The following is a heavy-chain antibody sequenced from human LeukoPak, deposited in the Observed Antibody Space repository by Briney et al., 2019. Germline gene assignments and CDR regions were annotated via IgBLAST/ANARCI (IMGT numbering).Heavy chain of an antibody. V-gene: IGHV1-18*01. CDR3: ARDRKSGWVESGAVDAFHI. J-gene: IGHJ3*02. CDR1: GYTFTSYG. Sequence: ASVKVSCKASGYTFTSYGISWVRQAPGQGLEWMRWISAYNGNTNYAQKLQGRVTMTTDTSTSTAYMELRSLRSDDTAVYYCARDRKSGWVESGAVDAFHIWGQGTMVTVSS. CDR2: ISAYNGNT. D-gene: IGHD6-19*01.